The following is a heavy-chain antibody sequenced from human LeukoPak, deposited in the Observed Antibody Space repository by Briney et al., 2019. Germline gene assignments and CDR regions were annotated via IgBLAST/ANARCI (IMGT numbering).Heavy chain of an antibody. CDR2: IYDNT. V-gene: IGHV3-23*01. Sequence: GGSLRLPCAASGFTFSSYAMSWVRQAPGKGLEWVSTIYDNTYYADSVKGRFTISRDNSKNTLYLQMNSLRAEDTAVYYCAKRGSYCFDYLGQGTLVTVSS. CDR3: AKRGSYCFDY. CDR1: GFTFSSYA. J-gene: IGHJ4*02. D-gene: IGHD6-13*01.